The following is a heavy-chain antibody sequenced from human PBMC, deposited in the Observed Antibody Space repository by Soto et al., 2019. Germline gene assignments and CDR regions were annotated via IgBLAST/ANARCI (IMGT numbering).Heavy chain of an antibody. CDR3: AVPGPAGL. CDR2: VYHNGNT. J-gene: IGHJ2*01. Sequence: QMQLQASGPGLVKPSETLSLTCTVSGGSIRSYFWSWIRQAPGKKLEWLGYVYHNGNTNYNPSLRSRLTLSLDTSNNRLSLNLKSVTAAVAAVYYCAVPGPAGLWGRGTLVTVAS. V-gene: IGHV4-59*01. CDR1: GGSIRSYF. D-gene: IGHD7-27*01.